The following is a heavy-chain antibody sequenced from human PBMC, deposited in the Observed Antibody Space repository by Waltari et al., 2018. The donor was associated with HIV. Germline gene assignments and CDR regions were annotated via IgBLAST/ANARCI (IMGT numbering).Heavy chain of an antibody. J-gene: IGHJ4*02. Sequence: QVQLQQWGAGLLKPSETLSLTCAVYGGSFSGYYWSWIRQPPGKGLEWIGEINHSGSTNYNPSLKSRVTISVDTSKNQFSLKLSSVTAADTAVYYCARDNEEPLRVVTATRSVHFDYWGQGTLVTVSS. CDR2: INHSGST. CDR3: ARDNEEPLRVVTATRSVHFDY. V-gene: IGHV4-34*01. D-gene: IGHD2-21*02. CDR1: GGSFSGYY.